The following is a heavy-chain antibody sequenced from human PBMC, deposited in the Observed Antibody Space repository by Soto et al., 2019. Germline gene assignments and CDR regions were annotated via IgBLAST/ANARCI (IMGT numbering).Heavy chain of an antibody. CDR1: GYTFTSYA. V-gene: IGHV1-3*01. CDR2: INAGNGNT. Sequence: QVQLVQSGAEVKKPGASVKVSCKASGYTFTSYAMHWVRQAPGQRLEWMGWINAGNGNTKYSQKFQGRVTITRDTSASTAYMELSSLRSEDTSVYYCARGYGGPIGWFDPWGQGTLVTVSS. CDR3: ARGYGGPIGWFDP. J-gene: IGHJ5*02. D-gene: IGHD3-16*01.